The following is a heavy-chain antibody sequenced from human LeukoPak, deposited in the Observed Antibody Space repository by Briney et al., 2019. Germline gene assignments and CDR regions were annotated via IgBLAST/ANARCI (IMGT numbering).Heavy chain of an antibody. D-gene: IGHD1-26*01. Sequence: ASVTVSCKASGYTFASYAMHWVRQAPGQRLEWMGWILAGNGNTKYSQRFQGRVTITRDTSARTAYMELSSLKSEDTAVYYCAKAPRSSGASENNWFDPWGQGTLVTVSS. V-gene: IGHV1-3*01. CDR3: AKAPRSSGASENNWFDP. CDR1: GYTFASYA. J-gene: IGHJ5*02. CDR2: ILAGNGNT.